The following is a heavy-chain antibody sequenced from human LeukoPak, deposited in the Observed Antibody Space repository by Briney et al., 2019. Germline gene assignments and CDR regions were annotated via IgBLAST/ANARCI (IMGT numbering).Heavy chain of an antibody. CDR2: IKQDGSEK. D-gene: IGHD6-13*01. Sequence: GGSLRLSCVGSGFTLSSHWMSWVRQAPGRGLEWVANIKQDGSEKYYVDSGRGRFTISRDNAKNSLYLQMNSLRLEDTAMYYCVREGSIWYERPGDWGQGTLVTVSS. J-gene: IGHJ4*02. V-gene: IGHV3-7*04. CDR3: VREGSIWYERPGD. CDR1: GFTLSSHW.